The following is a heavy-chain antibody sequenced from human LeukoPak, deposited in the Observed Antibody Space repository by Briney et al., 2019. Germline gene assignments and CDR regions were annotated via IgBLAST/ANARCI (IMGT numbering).Heavy chain of an antibody. CDR2: INPNIDVT. Sequence: ASVKVSCKASGYTFTGYYMHWVRQAPGQGLEWMGWINPNIDVTNYAQKFQGRVTMTSDTSISTAYMELSRPTSDDTAVYYCARVGGGPVYYFDYWGQGTLVTVSS. D-gene: IGHD3-16*01. CDR1: GYTFTGYY. J-gene: IGHJ4*02. V-gene: IGHV1-2*02. CDR3: ARVGGGPVYYFDY.